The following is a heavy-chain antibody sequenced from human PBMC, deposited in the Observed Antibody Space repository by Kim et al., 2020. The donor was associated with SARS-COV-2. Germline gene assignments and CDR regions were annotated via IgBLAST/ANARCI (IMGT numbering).Heavy chain of an antibody. V-gene: IGHV3-30*04. CDR3: ASARNYYGSSGIFDD. Sequence: DTVDGRFTISRSKSKNTMYLQMNSLRAEDTAVYYCASARNYYGSSGIFDDWGQGTLVTVSS. J-gene: IGHJ4*02. D-gene: IGHD3-22*01.